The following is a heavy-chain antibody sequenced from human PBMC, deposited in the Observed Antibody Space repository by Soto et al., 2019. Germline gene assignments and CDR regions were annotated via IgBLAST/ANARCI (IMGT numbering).Heavy chain of an antibody. J-gene: IGHJ4*02. CDR1: GGTFSSYA. Sequence: SVKVSCKASGGTFSSYAISWVRQAPGQGLEWMGGIIPIFGTANYAQKFQGRVTITADESTSTAYMELSSLRSEDTAVYYCAREEISGDYVFDYWGQGTLVTVSS. CDR2: IIPIFGTA. CDR3: AREEISGDYVFDY. V-gene: IGHV1-69*13. D-gene: IGHD4-17*01.